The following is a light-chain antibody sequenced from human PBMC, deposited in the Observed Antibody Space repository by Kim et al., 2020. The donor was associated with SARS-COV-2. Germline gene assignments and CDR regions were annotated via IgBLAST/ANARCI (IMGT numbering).Light chain of an antibody. J-gene: IGLJ3*02. V-gene: IGLV3-19*01. CDR3: NYRDSSGDHVV. Sequence: SSELTQDPAVSVALGQTVRLTCQGDSLGNYYATWYQQRPGQAPVLVLYGKYNRPSGMPERFSGSASGNTASLTITGAQAEDDADYYCNYRDSSGDHVVFG. CDR1: SLGNYY. CDR2: GKY.